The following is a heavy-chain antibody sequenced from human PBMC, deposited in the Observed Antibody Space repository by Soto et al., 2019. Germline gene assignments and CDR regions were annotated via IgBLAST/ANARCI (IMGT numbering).Heavy chain of an antibody. Sequence: QVQLQESGPGLVKPSQTLSLTCTFSGGSISSGGYYWSWIRQHPGKGLEWIGYIYYSGSTYYNPSRKSRFTISVDTSKNQVSLKLSSVTAADTAVYYCARDDGSGSSRFDYWGQGTLVTVSS. CDR2: IYYSGST. V-gene: IGHV4-31*03. D-gene: IGHD3-10*01. CDR3: ARDDGSGSSRFDY. CDR1: GGSISSGGYY. J-gene: IGHJ4*02.